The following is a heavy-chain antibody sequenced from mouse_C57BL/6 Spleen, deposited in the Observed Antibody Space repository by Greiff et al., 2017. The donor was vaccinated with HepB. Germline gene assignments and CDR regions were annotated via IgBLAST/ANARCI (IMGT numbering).Heavy chain of an antibody. Sequence: EVKLVESGGGLVKPGGSLKLSCAASGFTFSSYAMSWVRPTPEKRLEWVATISDGGSYTYYPDNVKGRFTISRDNAKNNLYLQMSHLKSDDTAMYYFSSDYGDYYAMDYWVQGTSVTVAS. D-gene: IGHD1-1*02. CDR2: ISDGGSYT. CDR1: GFTFSSYA. CDR3: SSDYGDYYAMDY. V-gene: IGHV5-4*03. J-gene: IGHJ4*01.